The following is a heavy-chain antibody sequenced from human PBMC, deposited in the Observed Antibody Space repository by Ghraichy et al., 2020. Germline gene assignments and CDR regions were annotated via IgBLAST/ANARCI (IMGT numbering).Heavy chain of an antibody. CDR1: GFTFSSYA. J-gene: IGHJ6*02. V-gene: IGHV3-23*01. D-gene: IGHD3-22*01. CDR2: ISGSGGST. Sequence: LSLTCAASGFTFSSYAMSWVRQAPGKGLEWVSAISGSGGSTYYADSVKGRFTISRDNSKNTLYLQMNSLRAEDTAVYYCAKEIYDSSYYYYYGMDVWGQGTTVTVSS. CDR3: AKEIYDSSYYYYYGMDV.